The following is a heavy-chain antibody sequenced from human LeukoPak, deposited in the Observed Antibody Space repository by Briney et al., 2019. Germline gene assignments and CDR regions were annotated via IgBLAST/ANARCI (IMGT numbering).Heavy chain of an antibody. CDR1: GGSISSYY. J-gene: IGHJ6*02. V-gene: IGHV4-59*01. D-gene: IGHD6-13*01. CDR3: ARVWYSSSWYPISYGMDV. CDR2: IYYSGST. Sequence: SETLSLTCTVSGGSISSYYWSWIRQPPGKGLEWIGYIYYSGSTNYNLSLKSRVTISVDTSKNQFSLKLSSVTAADTAVYYCARVWYSSSWYPISYGMDVWGQGTTVTVSS.